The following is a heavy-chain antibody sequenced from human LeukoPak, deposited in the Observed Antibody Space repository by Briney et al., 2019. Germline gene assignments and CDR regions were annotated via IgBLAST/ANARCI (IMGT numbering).Heavy chain of an antibody. CDR3: ARGDCSSTSCPMDV. V-gene: IGHV4-39*01. Sequence: SETLSLTCTVSGGSISSGSYYWGWIRQPPGKGLEWIGSIYYSGSTYYNPSLKSRVTISVDTSKNQSSLKLSSVTAADTAVYYCARGDCSSTSCPMDVWGKGTTVTVSS. J-gene: IGHJ6*03. CDR2: IYYSGST. CDR1: GGSISSGSYY. D-gene: IGHD2-2*01.